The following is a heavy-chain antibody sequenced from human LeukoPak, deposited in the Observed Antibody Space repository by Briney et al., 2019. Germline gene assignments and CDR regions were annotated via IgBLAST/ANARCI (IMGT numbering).Heavy chain of an antibody. CDR1: GFTFSSYA. J-gene: IGHJ4*02. CDR2: ISWNSGSI. Sequence: GGSLRLSCAASGFTFSSYAMSWVRQAPGKGLEWVSGISWNSGSIGYADSVKGRFTISRDNAKNSLYLQMNSLRAEDTALYYCAKDWYYYDSSGTIFDYWGQGTLVTVSS. D-gene: IGHD3-22*01. CDR3: AKDWYYYDSSGTIFDY. V-gene: IGHV3-9*01.